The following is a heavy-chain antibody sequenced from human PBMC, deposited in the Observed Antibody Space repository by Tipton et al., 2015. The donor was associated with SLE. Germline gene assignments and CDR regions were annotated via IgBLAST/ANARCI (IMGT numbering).Heavy chain of an antibody. D-gene: IGHD1-1*01. CDR2: IWYDGSKK. Sequence: SLRLSCAASGFTFSSYGMHWVRQAPGKGPEWVAVIWYDGSKKYYADSVKGRFTISTDNAKNTVYLQMSSLRAEDTAVYYCVRATTGTRMDVWGQGTTVTVSS. J-gene: IGHJ6*02. CDR3: VRATTGTRMDV. CDR1: GFTFSSYG. V-gene: IGHV3-33*01.